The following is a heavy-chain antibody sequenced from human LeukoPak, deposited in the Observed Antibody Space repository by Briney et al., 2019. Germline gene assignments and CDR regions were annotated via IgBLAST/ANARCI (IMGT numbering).Heavy chain of an antibody. V-gene: IGHV3-53*01. J-gene: IGHJ4*02. CDR1: GFTVSSNY. CDR2: IYSGGST. D-gene: IGHD3-10*01. CDR3: ARASGSRPQYYYGSGSYED. Sequence: GGSLRLSCAASGFTVSSNYMSWVRQAPGKGLEWVSVIYSGGSTYYADSVKGRSTISRDNSKNTLYLQMNSLRAEDTAVYYCARASGSRPQYYYGSGSYEDWGQGTLVTVSS.